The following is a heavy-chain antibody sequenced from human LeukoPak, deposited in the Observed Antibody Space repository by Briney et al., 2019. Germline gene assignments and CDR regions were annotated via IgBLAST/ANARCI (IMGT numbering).Heavy chain of an antibody. Sequence: SETLSLTCTVSGGSISSYYWSWVRQPPGKGLEWIGFVYYTGSTNYSPSLKSRVTISVDTSKNQFSLKLRSVTAADTAVYYCARISSSNWYTERGAFDVWGQGTMVTVSS. CDR1: GGSISSYY. CDR3: ARISSSNWYTERGAFDV. D-gene: IGHD6-13*01. CDR2: VYYTGST. V-gene: IGHV4-59*01. J-gene: IGHJ3*01.